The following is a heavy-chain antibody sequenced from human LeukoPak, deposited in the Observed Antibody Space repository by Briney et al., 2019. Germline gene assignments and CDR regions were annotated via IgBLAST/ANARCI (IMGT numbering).Heavy chain of an antibody. D-gene: IGHD5-12*01. CDR2: IYTSGTT. CDR3: ARDRGYIDYERNWYFDL. V-gene: IGHV4-61*02. Sequence: SETLSLTCTVSGGSVSSTDYYWNWIRQPAGKGLEWIGRIYTSGTTSYNPSLESRLTLSIDTSKNLVSLNLRSVSAADTAVYYCARDRGYIDYERNWYFDLWGRGTLVTVSS. CDR1: GGSVSSTDYY. J-gene: IGHJ2*01.